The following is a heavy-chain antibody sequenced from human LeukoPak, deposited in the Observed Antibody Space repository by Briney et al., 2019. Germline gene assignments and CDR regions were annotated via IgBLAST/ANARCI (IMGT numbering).Heavy chain of an antibody. V-gene: IGHV3-7*01. CDR1: GFTFSSYW. J-gene: IGHJ6*02. CDR3: ASVDYYGSGTYYYYGMDV. CDR2: IKQDGSEK. D-gene: IGHD3-10*01. Sequence: PGGSLRLSCAASGFTFSSYWMSWVRQAPGKGLEWVANIKQDGSEKYYVDSVKGRFTISRDNAKNSLYLQMNSLGAEDTAVYYCASVDYYGSGTYYYYGMDVWGQGTTVTVSS.